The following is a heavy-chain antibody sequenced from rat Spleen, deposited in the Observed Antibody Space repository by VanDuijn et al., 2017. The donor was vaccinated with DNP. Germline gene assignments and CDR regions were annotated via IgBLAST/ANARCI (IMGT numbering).Heavy chain of an antibody. D-gene: IGHD1-12*02. CDR2: MWSGGST. CDR3: TRDDGPY. V-gene: IGHV2S63*01. J-gene: IGHJ2*01. Sequence: EVQLKESGPGLVQPSQTLSLTCTVSGFSLTDYSVHWVRQPPGKGLEWMGVMWSGGSTAYNSAPKPRLGINRDTAKSQVFLKMDSLRTDDTAIYYCTRDDGPYWGQGVMNSLL. CDR1: GFSLTDYS.